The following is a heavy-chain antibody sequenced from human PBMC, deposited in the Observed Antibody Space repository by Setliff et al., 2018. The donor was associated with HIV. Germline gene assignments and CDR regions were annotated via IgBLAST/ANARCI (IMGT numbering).Heavy chain of an antibody. CDR3: ARGVPLLPPRN. CDR2: INHSGST. V-gene: IGHV4-34*01. J-gene: IGHJ4*02. D-gene: IGHD1-26*01. Sequence: SETLSLTCAVYGGSFSGYNWSWIRQPPGKGLEWIGEINHSGSTNYNPSLKTRVTISVDTSKNQFSLKLSSVTAADTAVYYCARGVPLLPPRNWGQGALVTVSS. CDR1: GGSFSGYN.